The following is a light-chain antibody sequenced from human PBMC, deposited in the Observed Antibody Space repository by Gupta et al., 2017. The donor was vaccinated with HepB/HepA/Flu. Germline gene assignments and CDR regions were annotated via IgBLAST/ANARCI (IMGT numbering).Light chain of an antibody. CDR1: SSNIGAGYD. V-gene: IGLV1-40*01. CDR2: GNT. Sequence: SVLTQPPSVSGAPGQRVTLSCTGTSSNIGAGYDVPWYQQFPGTAPKLLIYGNTNRPSGVPDRFSGSKSGTSASLAITGLQAEDEADYYCQSYDISLLGRVVGGGTKLTVL. J-gene: IGLJ3*02. CDR3: QSYDISLLGRV.